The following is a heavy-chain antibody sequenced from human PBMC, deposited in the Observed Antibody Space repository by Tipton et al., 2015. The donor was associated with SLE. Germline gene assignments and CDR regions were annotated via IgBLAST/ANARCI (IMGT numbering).Heavy chain of an antibody. D-gene: IGHD6-13*01. V-gene: IGHV4-59*08. CDR3: ARQVGSNWYWTLDP. CDR1: GGSISSHY. Sequence: TLSLTCTVSGGSISSHYWSWIRQAPGKGLEWIGYISNSETTNYNPSLKSRVTISVGTSKNQFSLKLTSVTAADTAAYYCARQVGSNWYWTLDPWGQGTLVTVSS. J-gene: IGHJ5*02. CDR2: ISNSETT.